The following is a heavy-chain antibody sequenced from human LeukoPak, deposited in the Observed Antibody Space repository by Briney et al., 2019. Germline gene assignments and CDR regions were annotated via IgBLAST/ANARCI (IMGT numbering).Heavy chain of an antibody. Sequence: ASVKVSCKASGYTFTSYGISWVRQAPGQGLEWMGWISAYNDKTNYAQKLQGRVTMTTDTSTSTAYMELRSLRSDDTAVYYCARGPPAYCSGGSCYRTEYFQHWGQGTLVTVSP. D-gene: IGHD2-15*01. CDR2: ISAYNDKT. CDR3: ARGPPAYCSGGSCYRTEYFQH. J-gene: IGHJ1*01. V-gene: IGHV1-18*01. CDR1: GYTFTSYG.